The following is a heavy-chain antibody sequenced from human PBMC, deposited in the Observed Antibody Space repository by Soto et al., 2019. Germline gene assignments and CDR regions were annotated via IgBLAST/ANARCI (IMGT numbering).Heavy chain of an antibody. CDR2: IYPGDSDT. CDR3: ARLNTAMVTLNYYYGMDV. CDR1: GYSFTSYW. V-gene: IGHV5-51*01. J-gene: IGHJ6*02. Sequence: GESLKIYCKGAGYSFTSYWIGWVRQMPGKGLEWMGIIYPGDSDTRYSPSFQGQVTISADKSISTAYLQWSSLKASDTAMYYCARLNTAMVTLNYYYGMDVRGQVTTFTASS. D-gene: IGHD5-18*01.